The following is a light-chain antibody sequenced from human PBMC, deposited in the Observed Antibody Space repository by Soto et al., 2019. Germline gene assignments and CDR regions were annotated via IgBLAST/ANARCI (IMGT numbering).Light chain of an antibody. Sequence: EIVLTQSPATLSLSPGERAALSCRASQGVGRVLAWYQQKPGQAPRLLIYDASNRATGIPARFSGSGSGTDFTLAINSLEPEDFAVYYCQQRGGWPLTFGGGTKVEIK. CDR3: QQRGGWPLT. CDR2: DAS. CDR1: QGVGRV. J-gene: IGKJ4*02. V-gene: IGKV3-11*01.